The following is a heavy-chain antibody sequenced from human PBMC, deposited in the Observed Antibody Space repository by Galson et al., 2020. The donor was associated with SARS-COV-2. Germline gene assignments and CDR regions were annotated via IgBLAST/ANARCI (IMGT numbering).Heavy chain of an antibody. D-gene: IGHD3-22*01. V-gene: IGHV3-23*01. Sequence: TGGSLRLSCAASGFTFTRYAMSWIRQAPGKGLEWVSAINGSGGSTFYADSVKGRFTISRDNSKNTLYLQMNSLRAEDTALYYCAKDSGDSSGDFDYWGQGTLVTVSS. CDR1: GFTFTRYA. CDR2: INGSGGST. CDR3: AKDSGDSSGDFDY. J-gene: IGHJ4*02.